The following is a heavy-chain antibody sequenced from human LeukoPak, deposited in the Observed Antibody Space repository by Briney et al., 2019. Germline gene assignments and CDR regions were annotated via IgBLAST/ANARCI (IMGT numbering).Heavy chain of an antibody. CDR3: ARVPGYSSPHYFDF. D-gene: IGHD5-18*01. J-gene: IGHJ4*02. CDR2: TYYSGSI. V-gene: IGHV4-39*07. Sequence: SETLSLTCSVSLGSISSSSYYWGWIRQSPGKGLEWIGNTYYSGSIYFNPSLKSRPTMSVDLSKNQFSLKLTSVTAADTAVYYCARVPGYSSPHYFDFWGRGTLVTVSS. CDR1: LGSISSSSYY.